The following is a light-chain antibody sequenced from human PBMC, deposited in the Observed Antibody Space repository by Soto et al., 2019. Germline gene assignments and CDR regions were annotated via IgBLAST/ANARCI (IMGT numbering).Light chain of an antibody. CDR1: SSDVGGYTH. CDR2: DVN. J-gene: IGLJ1*01. Sequence: QSALTQPDSVSGSPGQSMTISCTGTSSDVGGYTHVSWYQQHPGKAPKLMIYDVNNRPSGVSNRFSGSKSGNTASLTISGLQADDEGDYYCSSYTSSSSYVFGTGTKVTVL. V-gene: IGLV2-14*03. CDR3: SSYTSSSSYV.